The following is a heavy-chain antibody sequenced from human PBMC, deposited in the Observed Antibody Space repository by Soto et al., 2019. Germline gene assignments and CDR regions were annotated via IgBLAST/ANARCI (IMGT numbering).Heavy chain of an antibody. V-gene: IGHV1-18*04. CDR3: ARDVGYCSSSTCLIDH. J-gene: IGHJ4*02. Sequence: GASVKVSCKASGYTFTSYGMTWVRQAPGQGLEWMGWISTFNGETRYAQKFQARVTVTTDTSTTTGYMELRSLRSDDTAVYYCARDVGYCSSSTCLIDHWGQGALVTVSS. D-gene: IGHD2-2*01. CDR1: GYTFTSYG. CDR2: ISTFNGET.